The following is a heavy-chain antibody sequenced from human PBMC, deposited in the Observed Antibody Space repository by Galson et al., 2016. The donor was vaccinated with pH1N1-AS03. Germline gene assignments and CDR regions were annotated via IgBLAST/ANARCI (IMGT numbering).Heavy chain of an antibody. CDR2: INGVGSSI. V-gene: IGHV3-74*01. J-gene: IGHJ5*01. Sequence: SLRLSCAASGISLSSSWMHWVRQAPGRGLVWVSGINGVGSSIKYADAVKGRFTISRDNAKNMLYLQMNSLRADDAAVYYCSRGYDDSGPDDHRLFDSWGQGTQVTCSS. D-gene: IGHD3-22*01. CDR1: GISLSSSW. CDR3: SRGYDDSGPDDHRLFDS.